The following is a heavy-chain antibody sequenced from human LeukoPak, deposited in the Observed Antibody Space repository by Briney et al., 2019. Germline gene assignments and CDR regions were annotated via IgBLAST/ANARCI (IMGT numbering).Heavy chain of an antibody. D-gene: IGHD5-18*01. V-gene: IGHV4-59*08. J-gene: IGHJ4*02. CDR1: GGSISSYY. CDR2: VYYSGNT. Sequence: SETLSLTCTVSGGSISSYYWSWIRQPPGKGLEWIGYVYYSGNTNYNPSLKSRVTISVDTSKNQFSLKLSSMTAADTAVYYCARTDAHSYGYFFDYWGQGTLVTVSS. CDR3: ARTDAHSYGYFFDY.